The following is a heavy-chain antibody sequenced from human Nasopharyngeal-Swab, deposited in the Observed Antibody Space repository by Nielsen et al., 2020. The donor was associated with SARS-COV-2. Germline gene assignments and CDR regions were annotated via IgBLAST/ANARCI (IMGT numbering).Heavy chain of an antibody. CDR2: INPDGNTI. J-gene: IGHJ4*02. D-gene: IGHD2/OR15-2a*01. CDR3: TRDTFGPTDS. CDR1: GFSLSSYW. Sequence: GESLKISCAASGFSLSSYWMHWVRQAPGKGLSSVSRINPDGNTINYADSVKGRFTISRDTAKNTLYLQMSSLRVEDTAVYYCTRDTFGPTDSWGQGTLVTVSS. V-gene: IGHV3-74*01.